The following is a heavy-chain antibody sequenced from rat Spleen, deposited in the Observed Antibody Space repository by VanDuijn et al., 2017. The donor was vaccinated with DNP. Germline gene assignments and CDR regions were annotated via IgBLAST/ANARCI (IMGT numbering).Heavy chain of an antibody. Sequence: QVQLKESGPGLVQPSQTLSLTCTVSGFSLTSYNVHWVRQPTGKGLEWMGIIWAGGSTDYNSALKSRLSISRDTSKSQVLLKMNSLQTEDTAMYFCARGLGARYFDYWGQGVMVTVSS. V-gene: IGHV2-30*01. CDR3: ARGLGARYFDY. D-gene: IGHD5-1*01. CDR1: GFSLTSYN. J-gene: IGHJ2*01. CDR2: IWAGGST.